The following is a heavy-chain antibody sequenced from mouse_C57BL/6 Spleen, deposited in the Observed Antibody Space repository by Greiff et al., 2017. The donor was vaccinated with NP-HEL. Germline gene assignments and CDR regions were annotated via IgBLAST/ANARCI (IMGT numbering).Heavy chain of an antibody. Sequence: QVHVKQPGAELVMPGASVKLSCKASGYTFTSYWMHWVKQRPGQGLEWIGEIDPSDSYTNYNQKFKGKSTLTVDKSSSTAYMQLSSLTSEDSAVYYCARGDYYGSSPYYFDYWGQGTTLTVSS. CDR2: IDPSDSYT. J-gene: IGHJ2*01. CDR1: GYTFTSYW. V-gene: IGHV1-69*01. D-gene: IGHD1-1*01. CDR3: ARGDYYGSSPYYFDY.